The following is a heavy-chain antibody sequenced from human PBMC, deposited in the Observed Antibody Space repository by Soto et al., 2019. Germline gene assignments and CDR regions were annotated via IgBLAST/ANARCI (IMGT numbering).Heavy chain of an antibody. Sequence: EVQLLESGGGLVQPGGSLRLSCAASGFTFSSYAMGWVRQAPGKGLEWVSSISGSGGSTYYADSVKGRFTISRDSSKNTMDLQMNSLRVEDTAVYYCAKGLGSKSRYYFDYWGQGTLVTVSS. CDR1: GFTFSSYA. CDR3: AKGLGSKSRYYFDY. CDR2: ISGSGGST. D-gene: IGHD4-4*01. V-gene: IGHV3-23*01. J-gene: IGHJ4*02.